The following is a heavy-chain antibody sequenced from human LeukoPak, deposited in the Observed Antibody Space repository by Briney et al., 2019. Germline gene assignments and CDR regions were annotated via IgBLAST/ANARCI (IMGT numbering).Heavy chain of an antibody. CDR3: AIDPNWGVDY. Sequence: GGSLRLSCAASGFTFSYYTMYWVRQAPGKGLEWVSIIGISGGGIHYADSVKGRFTITRDNSKNTLYLQMNSLRAEDTAVYYCAIDPNWGVDYWGQGVLVTVSS. CDR1: GFTFSYYT. CDR2: IGISGGGI. V-gene: IGHV3-23*01. J-gene: IGHJ4*02. D-gene: IGHD7-27*01.